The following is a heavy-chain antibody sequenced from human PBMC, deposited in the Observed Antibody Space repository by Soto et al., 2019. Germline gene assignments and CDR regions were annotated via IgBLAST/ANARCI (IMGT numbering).Heavy chain of an antibody. CDR1: GFTFSVHQ. J-gene: IGHJ2*01. V-gene: IGHV3-48*03. CDR2: ISDSGGAV. D-gene: IGHD5-12*01. CDR3: VRDYDTNPYWFFDL. Sequence: QLVESGGGSVQPGGSLTLSCAASGFTFSVHQMSWFRLAPGRGLEWVSCISDSGGAVHYADSMKGRFTISRDNAKNLLFLQMTGLRGEDTATYYCVRDYDTNPYWFFDLWGRGTLVTVSS.